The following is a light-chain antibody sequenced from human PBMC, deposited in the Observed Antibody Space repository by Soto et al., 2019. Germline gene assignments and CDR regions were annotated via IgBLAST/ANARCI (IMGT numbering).Light chain of an antibody. CDR3: SSYAGSSNV. Sequence: QSVLTQPPSASGSPGQSVAISRTGTSSDVGDYNCVSWYQQHPGKAPKLMIYEVNKRPSGVPDRFSGSKSGNTASLTVSGLQAEDEADYYCSSYAGSSNVFGTGTKVTVL. V-gene: IGLV2-8*01. CDR2: EVN. J-gene: IGLJ1*01. CDR1: SSDVGDYNC.